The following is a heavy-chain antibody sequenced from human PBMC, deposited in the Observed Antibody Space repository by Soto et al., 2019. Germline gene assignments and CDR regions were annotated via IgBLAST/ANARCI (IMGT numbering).Heavy chain of an antibody. CDR3: ARSRVGYCSGGTCYLNAFDV. V-gene: IGHV1-46*01. CDR1: GYSFTTYY. CDR2: ISPNPGST. Sequence: QVQLVQSGAEVREPGASVKVSCKASGYSFTTYYIHWVRQAPGQGLERMGVISPNPGSTSYAQRVQDRVTITTDTSTSTVYMELSSPRSEDTAIYYCARSRVGYCSGGTCYLNAFDVWGQGTMVTVSS. D-gene: IGHD2-15*01. J-gene: IGHJ3*01.